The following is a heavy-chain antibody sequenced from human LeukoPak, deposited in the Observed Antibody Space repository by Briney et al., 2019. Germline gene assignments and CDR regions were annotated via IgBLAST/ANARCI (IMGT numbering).Heavy chain of an antibody. CDR2: ISGSGGIT. Sequence: GGSLRLSCAASGFTFSSYGMNCVRHAPGKGLWWVSAISGSGGITYYADSVKGRFTISRDNSKNTVYLQMNSLRVEDTAVYYCAGSSGWYLAYWGQGTLVIGSS. CDR3: AGSSGWYLAY. D-gene: IGHD6-19*01. CDR1: GFTFSSYG. J-gene: IGHJ4*02. V-gene: IGHV3-23*01.